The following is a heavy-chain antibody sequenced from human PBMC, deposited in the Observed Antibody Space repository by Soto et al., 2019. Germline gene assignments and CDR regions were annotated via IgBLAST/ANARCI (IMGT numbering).Heavy chain of an antibody. CDR3: ARLGYCSGGSCYSPDAFDI. CDR2: IYYSGST. J-gene: IGHJ3*02. D-gene: IGHD2-15*01. CDR1: GGSISSYY. Sequence: SETLSLTCTVSGGSISSYYWSWIRQPPGKGLEWIGYIYYSGSTNYNPSLKSRVTISVDTSKNQFSLKLSSVTAADTAVYYCARLGYCSGGSCYSPDAFDIWGQGTMVTVSS. V-gene: IGHV4-59*08.